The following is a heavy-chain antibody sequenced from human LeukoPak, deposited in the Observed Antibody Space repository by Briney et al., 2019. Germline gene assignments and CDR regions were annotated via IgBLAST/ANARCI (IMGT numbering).Heavy chain of an antibody. CDR1: GASIRSYGFY. V-gene: IGHV4-39*01. Sequence: PSETLSLTCTVSGASIRSYGFYWGWVRQPPGKGLEWIGSIYHSGDTYYNPSLTSRVTIAVDTSKNQFSLKLISVTAADTAVYYCARPAYDILTGSAGQFDYWGQGTLVTVSS. CDR3: ARPAYDILTGSAGQFDY. J-gene: IGHJ4*02. D-gene: IGHD3-9*01. CDR2: IYHSGDT.